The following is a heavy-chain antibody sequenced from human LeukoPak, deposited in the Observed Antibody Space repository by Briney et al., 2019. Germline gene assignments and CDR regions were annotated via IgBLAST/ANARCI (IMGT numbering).Heavy chain of an antibody. D-gene: IGHD6-13*01. V-gene: IGHV4-34*01. CDR2: INHSGST. CDR3: TSLRVGSSFGYQYYIDV. CDR1: GGSFSGYY. Sequence: SETLSLTCAVYGGSFSGYYWSWIRQPPGKGLEWIGEINHSGSTNYNPSLKSRVTISVDTSKNQFSLKLSSVTAADTAVYYCTSLRVGSSFGYQYYIDVWGKGTTVTVSS. J-gene: IGHJ6*03.